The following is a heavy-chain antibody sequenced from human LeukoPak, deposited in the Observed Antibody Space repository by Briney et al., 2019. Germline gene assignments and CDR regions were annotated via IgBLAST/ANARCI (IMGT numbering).Heavy chain of an antibody. CDR2: ISSSSSYI. J-gene: IGHJ4*02. Sequence: GGSLRLSCAASGFTFSSYGMNWVRQAPGKGLEWVSSISSSSSYIYYADSVKGRFTISRDNAKNSLYLQMNSLRAEDTAVYYCARSTYYDILTGYSTDYWGQGTLVTVSS. CDR3: ARSTYYDILTGYSTDY. CDR1: GFTFSSYG. D-gene: IGHD3-9*01. V-gene: IGHV3-21*01.